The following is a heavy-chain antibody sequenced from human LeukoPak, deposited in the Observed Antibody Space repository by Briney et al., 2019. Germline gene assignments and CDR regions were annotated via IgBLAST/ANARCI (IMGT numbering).Heavy chain of an antibody. CDR2: ISSGSSYI. V-gene: IGHV3-21*01. CDR1: VFTFSSYT. D-gene: IGHD2-2*01. Sequence: GGSLRLSCAASVFTFSSYTMNWVRQAPGKGLGWVSSISSGSSYIYYADSVKGRFTISRDNAKNSLYLQVNSLRAEDTAVYYCARETRHCSSTSCSSLEYFQHWGQGTLVTVSS. CDR3: ARETRHCSSTSCSSLEYFQH. J-gene: IGHJ1*01.